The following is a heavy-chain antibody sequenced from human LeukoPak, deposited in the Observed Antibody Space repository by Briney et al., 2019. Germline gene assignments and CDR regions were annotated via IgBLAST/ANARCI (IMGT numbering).Heavy chain of an antibody. D-gene: IGHD2-2*02. CDR3: ATRTVPTAIHSAFDI. Sequence: ASVKVSCKSSGYTLSVLPIHWVRQAPGKGLECMGGYEPEDGETFYTQEFQGRVTMTEDISTDTAYMELSSLRSDDTAMYYCATRTVPTAIHSAFDIWGLGTMVTVSS. J-gene: IGHJ3*02. CDR2: YEPEDGET. CDR1: GYTLSVLP. V-gene: IGHV1-24*01.